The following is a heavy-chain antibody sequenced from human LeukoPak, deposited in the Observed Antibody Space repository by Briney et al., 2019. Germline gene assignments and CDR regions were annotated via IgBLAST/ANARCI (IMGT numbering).Heavy chain of an antibody. CDR2: ISGSGGST. CDR1: GFTFSSYG. D-gene: IGHD3-22*01. J-gene: IGHJ4*02. V-gene: IGHV3-23*01. Sequence: GGSLRLSCAASGFTFSSYGMSWVRQAPGKGLEWVSAISGSGGSTYYADSVKGRFTISRDNSKNTLYLQMNSLRAEDTAVYYCAKGALYDSSGYYSTFDYWGQGTLVTVSS. CDR3: AKGALYDSSGYYSTFDY.